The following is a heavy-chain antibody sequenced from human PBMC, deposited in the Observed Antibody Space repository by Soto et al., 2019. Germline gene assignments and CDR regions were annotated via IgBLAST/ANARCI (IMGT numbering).Heavy chain of an antibody. J-gene: IGHJ5*02. Sequence: SLTCTVSGGSISSSSYYLGWIRQPPGKGLEWIGSIYYSGSTYYNPSLKSRVTISVDTSKNQFSLKLISVTAADTALYYSARHHSPARVYSNWCDPWGQGTMVTVCS. CDR3: ARHHSPARVYSNWCDP. CDR1: GGSISSSSYY. V-gene: IGHV4-39*01. D-gene: IGHD2-8*01. CDR2: IYYSGST.